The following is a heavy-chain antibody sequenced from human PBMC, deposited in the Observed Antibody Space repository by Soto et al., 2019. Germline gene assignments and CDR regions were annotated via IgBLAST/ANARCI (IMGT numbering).Heavy chain of an antibody. CDR3: ATNLVVPAARADAFDI. Sequence: ASVKVSCKVSGYTLTELSMHWVRQAPGKGLEWMGGFDPEDVETIYAQKFQGRVTMTEETSTDTAYMDLSSLRSEDTAVYYCATNLVVPAARADAFDIWGQGTMVTVSS. D-gene: IGHD2-2*01. CDR2: FDPEDVET. CDR1: GYTLTELS. V-gene: IGHV1-24*01. J-gene: IGHJ3*02.